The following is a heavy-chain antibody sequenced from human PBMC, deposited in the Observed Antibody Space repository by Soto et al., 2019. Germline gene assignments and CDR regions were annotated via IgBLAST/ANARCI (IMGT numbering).Heavy chain of an antibody. CDR2: IYPGDSDT. Sequence: RGESLKISCKASGYNFTTYWIGWVRQMPGKGTEWMGIIYPGDSDTRYSPSFQGQVTISADKSISTAYLQWSSLKASDTAMYYCASGDSGDFHRIDYWGQGTLVTVS. J-gene: IGHJ4*02. V-gene: IGHV5-51*01. D-gene: IGHD2-21*02. CDR1: GYNFTTYW. CDR3: ASGDSGDFHRIDY.